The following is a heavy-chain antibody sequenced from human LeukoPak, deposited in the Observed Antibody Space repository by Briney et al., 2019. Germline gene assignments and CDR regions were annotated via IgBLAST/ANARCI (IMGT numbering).Heavy chain of an antibody. V-gene: IGHV1-18*01. J-gene: IGHJ4*02. CDR1: GYTFTSYG. D-gene: IGHD4-23*01. CDR2: ISAYNGNT. Sequence: ASVKVSCKASGYTFTSYGISWVRQALGQGLEWMGWISAYNGNTNYAQKLQGRVTMTTDTSTSTAYMELRSLRSDDTAVYYCARLGAFVFDDTVVTRPLDYWGQGTLVTVSS. CDR3: ARLGAFVFDDTVVTRPLDY.